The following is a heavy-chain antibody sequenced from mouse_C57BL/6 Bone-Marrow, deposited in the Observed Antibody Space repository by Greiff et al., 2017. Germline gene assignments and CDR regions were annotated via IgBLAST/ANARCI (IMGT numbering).Heavy chain of an antibody. CDR2: INPNNGGT. CDR3: ASPTIVTP. CDR1: GYTFTDYY. V-gene: IGHV1-26*01. D-gene: IGHD2-5*01. J-gene: IGHJ3*01. Sequence: VQLQQSGPELVKPGASVKISCKASGYTFTDYYMNWVKQSHGKSLEWIGDINPNNGGTSYNQKFKGKATLTVDKSSSTAYMELRSLTSEDSAVYYCASPTIVTPWGQGTLVTVSA.